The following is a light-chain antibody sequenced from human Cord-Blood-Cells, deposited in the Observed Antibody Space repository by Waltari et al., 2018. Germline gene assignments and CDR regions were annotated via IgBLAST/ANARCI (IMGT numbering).Light chain of an antibody. V-gene: IGLV3-21*04. J-gene: IGLJ3*02. CDR1: NIGSKR. CDR2: YDS. CDR3: QVWDSSSDHWV. Sequence: SYVLTQPPSVSVAPGKTARITCGGNNIGSKRVHWYQQKPGQAPVLVIYYDSDRPSGIPERFSGSNSGNTATLTISRVEAGDEADDYCQVWDSSSDHWVFGGGTKLTVL.